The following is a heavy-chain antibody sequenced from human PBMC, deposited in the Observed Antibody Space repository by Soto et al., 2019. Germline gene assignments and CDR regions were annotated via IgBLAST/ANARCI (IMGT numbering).Heavy chain of an antibody. CDR1: GGSISSGGYY. CDR3: ARLPGVDTAMDHFDY. V-gene: IGHV4-31*03. CDR2: IYYSGST. Sequence: ASETLSLTCTVSGGSISSGGYYWSWIRQHPGKGLEWIGYIYYSGSTYYNPSLKSRVTISVDTSKNQFSLKLSSVTAADTAVYYCARLPGVDTAMDHFDYWGQGTLVTVSS. J-gene: IGHJ4*02. D-gene: IGHD5-18*01.